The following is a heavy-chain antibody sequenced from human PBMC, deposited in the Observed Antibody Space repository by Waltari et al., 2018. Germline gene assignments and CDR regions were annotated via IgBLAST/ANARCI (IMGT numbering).Heavy chain of an antibody. V-gene: IGHV1-2*02. Sequence: QVQLVQSGAEVKRPGASVKVSCKASGYSFTGYYIHWVRQAPGQGLEWMGCINPNTGDTKYAQKFQGRVTMTRDTSINTAYMDLSGLRSDDTAVYHCARQRSGYVGFDYWGQGTLVTVSS. D-gene: IGHD5-12*01. CDR3: ARQRSGYVGFDY. CDR2: INPNTGDT. J-gene: IGHJ4*01. CDR1: GYSFTGYY.